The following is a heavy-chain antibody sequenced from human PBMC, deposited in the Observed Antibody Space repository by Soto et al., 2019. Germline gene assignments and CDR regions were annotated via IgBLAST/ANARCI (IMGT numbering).Heavy chain of an antibody. CDR1: GYTFTSYG. D-gene: IGHD2-15*01. CDR3: AKEVVVAATGYYYYYGMDV. Sequence: GASVKVSCKASGYTFTSYGISWVRQAPGQGLEWMGWISAYNGNTNYAQKLQGRVTMTTDTSTSTAYMELRSLRSDDTAVYYCAKEVVVAATGYYYYYGMDVWGQGTTVTSP. CDR2: ISAYNGNT. V-gene: IGHV1-18*04. J-gene: IGHJ6*02.